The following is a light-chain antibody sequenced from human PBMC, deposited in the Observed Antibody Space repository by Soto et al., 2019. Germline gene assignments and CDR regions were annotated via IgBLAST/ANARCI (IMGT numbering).Light chain of an antibody. CDR2: KAS. J-gene: IGKJ4*01. CDR3: QQLYSYPLT. Sequence: DIQMTQSPSSLSASVGDRVTITCRASQTISSWLAWYQQKPGKAPKLLIYKASTLKSGVPSRFSGSGSGTEFTLTISSLQPDDFATYFCQQLYSYPLTFGGGTKVDIK. CDR1: QTISSW. V-gene: IGKV1-5*03.